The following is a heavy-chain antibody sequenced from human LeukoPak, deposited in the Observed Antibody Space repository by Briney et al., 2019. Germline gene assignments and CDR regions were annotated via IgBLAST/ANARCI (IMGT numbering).Heavy chain of an antibody. V-gene: IGHV1-2*02. CDR1: GYNFAHN. J-gene: IGHJ4*02. Sequence: GASVKVSCKASGYNFAHNIHWVRQAPGQGHEFMGWINPKNGGTKYAQNFQGRVTMTRDTSISTVYMVLSSLGSDDTAVYYCVVSIQAAAIPAFDSWGQGTLVTVSS. CDR3: VVSIQAAAIPAFDS. D-gene: IGHD6-25*01. CDR2: INPKNGGT.